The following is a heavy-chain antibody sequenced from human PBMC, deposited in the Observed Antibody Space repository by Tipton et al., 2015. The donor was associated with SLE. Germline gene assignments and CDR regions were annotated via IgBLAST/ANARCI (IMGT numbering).Heavy chain of an antibody. V-gene: IGHV4-34*01. CDR3: ARVPLYYYGSGSYYYFDF. CDR1: GGSFSGYY. CDR2: INHSGST. D-gene: IGHD3-10*01. J-gene: IGHJ4*02. Sequence: LRLSCAVYGGSFSGYYWSWIRQPPGKGLEWIGEINHSGSTNYNPSLKSRVTISVDTSKNQFSLKLSSVTAADTAVYYCARVPLYYYGSGSYYYFDFWGQGTLVTVSS.